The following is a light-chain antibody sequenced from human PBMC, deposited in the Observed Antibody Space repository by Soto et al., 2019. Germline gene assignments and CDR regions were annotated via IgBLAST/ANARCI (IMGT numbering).Light chain of an antibody. Sequence: EIVLTQSPGTLSLSPGERATLSCRASQSVRGNYLAWYQQKPGQAPRLLISGASSRASGIPDRFSGSGSGTGFTLTIRRLEPEDFGVYYCQQYGFSLRTFGQGTKVDIK. J-gene: IGKJ1*01. CDR3: QQYGFSLRT. V-gene: IGKV3-20*01. CDR2: GAS. CDR1: QSVRGNY.